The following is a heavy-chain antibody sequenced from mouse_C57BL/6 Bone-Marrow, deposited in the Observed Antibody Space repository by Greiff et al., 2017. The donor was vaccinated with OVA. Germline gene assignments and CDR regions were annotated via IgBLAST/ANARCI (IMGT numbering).Heavy chain of an antibody. V-gene: IGHV3-6*01. D-gene: IGHD2-13*01. J-gene: IGHJ3*01. CDR1: GYSITSGYY. Sequence: EVKLEESGPGLVKPSQSLSLTCSVTGYSITSGYYWNWIRQFPGNKLEWMGYISYDGSNNYNPSLKNRISITRDTSKNQFFLKLNSVTTEDTATYYCAREIWDYSFAYWGQGTLVTVSA. CDR3: AREIWDYSFAY. CDR2: ISYDGSN.